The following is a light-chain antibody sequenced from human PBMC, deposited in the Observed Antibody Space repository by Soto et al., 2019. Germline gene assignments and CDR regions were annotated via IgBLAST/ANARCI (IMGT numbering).Light chain of an antibody. Sequence: QAVVTQPASVSGSPGQSITISCTGTSSDVGAYNYVSWYQHHPGKAPKLLIYDVINRPSGVSNRFSGSQSGNTASLTISGLQADDEADYYCSSYTTTSTHVFGSGTKVTVL. J-gene: IGLJ1*01. CDR3: SSYTTTSTHV. CDR2: DVI. CDR1: SSDVGAYNY. V-gene: IGLV2-14*03.